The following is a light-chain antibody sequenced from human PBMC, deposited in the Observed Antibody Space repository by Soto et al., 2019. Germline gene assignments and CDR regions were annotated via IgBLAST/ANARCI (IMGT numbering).Light chain of an antibody. Sequence: EIVLTQSPGTLSLSPGERATLSCRASQSVSSSYLAWYQQKPGQAPRLLIYGASSRATGIPDRFSGSGSGTDFTLTISRLEPEDFAVYYCQQYGSSPPVTFDGGTKVEIK. CDR2: GAS. CDR1: QSVSSSY. CDR3: QQYGSSPPVT. J-gene: IGKJ4*01. V-gene: IGKV3-20*01.